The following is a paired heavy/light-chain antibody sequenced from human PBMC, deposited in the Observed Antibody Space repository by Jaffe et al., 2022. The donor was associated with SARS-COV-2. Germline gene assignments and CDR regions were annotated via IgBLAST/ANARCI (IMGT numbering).Heavy chain of an antibody. D-gene: IGHD3-3*01. V-gene: IGHV3-7*03. Sequence: EVQLVESGGGLVQPGGSLRLSCEVSGFTFSTYWMSWVRQAPGKGLEWVANIKQNGNEKYYVDSVKGRFTISRDNGKNSLYLQMNSLRADDTAVYYCAREGPYYDFWSGYYYFDNWGQGTLVTVSS. CDR1: GFTFSTYW. CDR3: AREGPYYDFWSGYYYFDN. J-gene: IGHJ4*02. CDR2: IKQNGNEK.
Light chain of an antibody. V-gene: IGKV3-11*01. CDR2: DAS. CDR1: QSVSSY. J-gene: IGKJ4*01. CDR3: QYRSNWPPLT. Sequence: EIVLTQSPATLSLSPGERATLSCRTSQSVSSYLAWYQQKPGQAPRLLIYDASSRATGVPPRFSGSGSGTDFTLTISSLEPEDFAVYYCQYRSNWPPLTFGGGTKVEIK.